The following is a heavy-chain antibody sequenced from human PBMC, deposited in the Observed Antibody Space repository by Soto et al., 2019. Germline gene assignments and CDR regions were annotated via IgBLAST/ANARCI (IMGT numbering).Heavy chain of an antibody. D-gene: IGHD3-22*01. Sequence: QVQLVQSGAEVKKPGASVKVSCKASGYTFTSYGISWVRQAPGQGLEWMGWISAYNGNTNYAQKLQGRVTMTTDTPTSTAYMELRSLRSDDTAVYYCARGSLRGGATMIVVDQHWGQGTLVTVSS. CDR1: GYTFTSYG. V-gene: IGHV1-18*01. CDR3: ARGSLRGGATMIVVDQH. CDR2: ISAYNGNT. J-gene: IGHJ1*01.